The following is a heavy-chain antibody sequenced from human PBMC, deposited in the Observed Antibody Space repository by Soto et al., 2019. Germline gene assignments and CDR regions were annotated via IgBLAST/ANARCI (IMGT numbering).Heavy chain of an antibody. J-gene: IGHJ4*02. D-gene: IGHD3-10*01. CDR1: GGSISSYY. V-gene: IGHV4-59*08. CDR2: IYYSGST. CDR3: ARYSGCYSDY. Sequence: SETLSLTCTVSGGSISSYYWSWIRQPPGKGLEWIGYIYYSGSTNYNPSLKSRVTISVDTSKNQFSLKLSSVTAADTAVYYCARYSGCYSDYWGQGTLVTVSS.